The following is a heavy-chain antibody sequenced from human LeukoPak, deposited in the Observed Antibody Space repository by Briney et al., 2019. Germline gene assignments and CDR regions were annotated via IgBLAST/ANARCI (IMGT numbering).Heavy chain of an antibody. CDR3: ARVDYGSGSYRFDP. CDR1: GVSISSYY. Sequence: SETLSLTCTVSGVSISSYYWSWIRQSPEKGLEWIGYIHNSVSTNYNPSLKSRVTMSLDTSKNQFSLKLSSATTADTAVYYCARVDYGSGSYRFDPWGQGTLVTVSS. D-gene: IGHD3-10*01. J-gene: IGHJ5*02. CDR2: IHNSVST. V-gene: IGHV4-59*01.